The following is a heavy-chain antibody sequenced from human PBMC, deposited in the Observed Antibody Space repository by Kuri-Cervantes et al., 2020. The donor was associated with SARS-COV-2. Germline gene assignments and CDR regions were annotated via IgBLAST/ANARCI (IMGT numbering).Heavy chain of an antibody. D-gene: IGHD1-20*01. J-gene: IGHJ3*02. CDR1: GGSISSSYF. CDR3: ARHMYKSNPGDAFDI. V-gene: IGHV4-39*01. CDR2: VHYNGNT. Sequence: SETLSLTCTASGGSISSSYFWGWIRQHPGKGLEWIGSVHYNGNTYHNPSIKSRVAMFIDTSKNQFSLKLYSLTAADTSVYYCARHMYKSNPGDAFDISGRGTLGTVSS.